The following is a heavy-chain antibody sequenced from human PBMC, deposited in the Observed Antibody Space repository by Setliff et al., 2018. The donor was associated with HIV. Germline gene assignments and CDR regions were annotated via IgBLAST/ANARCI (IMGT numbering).Heavy chain of an antibody. V-gene: IGHV1-46*01. CDR3: ARAGGGATDQAFDI. CDR2: IDPNGGAT. D-gene: IGHD2-2*01. Sequence: ASVKVSCKAFGYTFTSYFLLWVRQAPGQGLEWLGIIDPNGGATNNAQKLPGRLTVTTDTSTGTLYMELSNLRSDDSAVYYCARAGGGATDQAFDIWGQGTMVTVSS. J-gene: IGHJ3*02. CDR1: GYTFTSYF.